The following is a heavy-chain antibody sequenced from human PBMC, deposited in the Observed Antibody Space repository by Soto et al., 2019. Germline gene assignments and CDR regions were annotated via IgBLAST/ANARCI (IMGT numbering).Heavy chain of an antibody. CDR2: ISYDGSNK. CDR1: GFTFSNYG. D-gene: IGHD6-19*01. V-gene: IGHV3-30*18. Sequence: QVQLVESGGGVVQPGRSLRLSCAPSGFTFSNYGMHWVRQAPGKGLEWVAVISYDGSNKYYADSVKGRFTISRDNSKNTLYLQMNSLRGEDTAVYYCTKGMYSSGWYGDNVAFDIWGQGTMVTVSS. J-gene: IGHJ3*02. CDR3: TKGMYSSGWYGDNVAFDI.